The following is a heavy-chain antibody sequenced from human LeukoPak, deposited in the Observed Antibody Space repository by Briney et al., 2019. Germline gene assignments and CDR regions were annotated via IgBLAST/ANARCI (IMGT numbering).Heavy chain of an antibody. D-gene: IGHD4-17*01. CDR3: ARDQQRSLGLDY. CDR1: GFTFSNYW. CDR2: IKEDGSEK. V-gene: IGHV3-7*04. Sequence: PGGSLRLSCAASGFTFSNYWMRWVRQAPGKGLEWVADIKEDGSEKYYVDSVKGRFTISRDDAKNSLYLQMNSLRAEDTAVYYCARDQQRSLGLDYWGQGTLVAVSS. J-gene: IGHJ4*02.